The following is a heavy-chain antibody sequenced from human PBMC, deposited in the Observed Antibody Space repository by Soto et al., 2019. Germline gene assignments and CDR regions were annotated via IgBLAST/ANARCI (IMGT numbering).Heavy chain of an antibody. V-gene: IGHV5-10-1*01. CDR1: GYSFAGYW. D-gene: IGHD3-22*01. J-gene: IGHJ4*02. CDR3: ARQIYDSDTGPNFQYYFDS. Sequence: GESLKISCTGSGYSFAGYWMTWVRQKPGKGPEWMGRIDPSDSQTYYSPSFRGHVTISATKSITTVFLQWSSPRASDTAMYYCARQIYDSDTGPNFQYYFDSWGQGTPVTVSS. CDR2: IDPSDSQT.